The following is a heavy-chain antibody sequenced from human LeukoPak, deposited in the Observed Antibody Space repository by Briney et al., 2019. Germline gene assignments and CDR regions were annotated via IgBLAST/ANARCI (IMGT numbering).Heavy chain of an antibody. CDR2: IYYSGST. J-gene: IGHJ5*02. D-gene: IGHD3-22*01. CDR1: GGSISSYY. CDR3: ARSGRSRPPARYDSSGYYYL. V-gene: IGHV4-59*01. Sequence: KPSETLSLTCTVSGGSISSYYWSWIRQPPGKGLEWIGYIYYSGSTNYNPSLKSRVTISVDTSKNQFSLKLSSVTAADTAVYYCARSGRSRPPARYDSSGYYYLWGQGTLVTVSS.